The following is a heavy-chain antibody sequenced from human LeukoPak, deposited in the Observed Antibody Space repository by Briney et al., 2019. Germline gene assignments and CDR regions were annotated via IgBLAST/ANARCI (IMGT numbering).Heavy chain of an antibody. Sequence: GGSLRLSCGGSGFPFYSYAMSWVRQAPGKGLEWVSHISGSGRTTYHADSVKGRFTISRDNAKNSLYLQMNSLRAEDTAVYYCARGNSAITQLTDYWGQGTLVTVSS. V-gene: IGHV3-23*01. CDR1: GFPFYSYA. CDR2: ISGSGRTT. D-gene: IGHD6-13*01. CDR3: ARGNSAITQLTDY. J-gene: IGHJ4*02.